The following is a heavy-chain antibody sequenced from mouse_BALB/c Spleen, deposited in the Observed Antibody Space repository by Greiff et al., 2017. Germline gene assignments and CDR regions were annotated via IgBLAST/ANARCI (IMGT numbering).Heavy chain of an antibody. V-gene: IGHV5-6-5*01. CDR3: AGGGYGNPPFAY. CDR2: ISSGGST. Sequence: EVKLMESGGGLVQPGGSRKLSCAASGFTFSSFGMHWVRQAPEKGLEWVAYISSGGSTYYPDSVKGRFTISRDNARNILYLQMSSLRSEDTAMYYCAGGGYGNPPFAYWGQGTLVTVSA. CDR1: GFTFSSFG. D-gene: IGHD2-1*01. J-gene: IGHJ3*01.